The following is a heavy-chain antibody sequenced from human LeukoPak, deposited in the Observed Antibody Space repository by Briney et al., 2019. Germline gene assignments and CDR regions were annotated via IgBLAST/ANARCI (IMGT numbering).Heavy chain of an antibody. V-gene: IGHV4-59*08. J-gene: IGHJ5*02. CDR3: ARRFTPGYSYGFPNWFDP. D-gene: IGHD5-18*01. CDR1: GGSISSYY. Sequence: SETLSLTCTASGGSISSYYWSWVRQHPGKGRASIGYISYSGSTHYNTSLKSRVTTSVDTPKTQFSMKLTAFTAAETPGIYWARRFTPGYSYGFPNWFDPWGQGTLVTVSS. CDR2: ISYSGST.